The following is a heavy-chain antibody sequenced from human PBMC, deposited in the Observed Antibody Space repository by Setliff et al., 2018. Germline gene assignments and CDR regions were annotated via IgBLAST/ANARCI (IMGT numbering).Heavy chain of an antibody. Sequence: GGSLRLSCAASGFTFSHFAVTWVRQSPGRGLEWVASIGAGGDYTKYADSVRGRFTISRDNSKNTIYLQMNSLRVEDTASYYCARDPNGDYVGAFDPWGQGILVTVSS. J-gene: IGHJ5*02. D-gene: IGHD4-17*01. CDR1: GFTFSHFA. CDR2: IGAGGDYT. CDR3: ARDPNGDYVGAFDP. V-gene: IGHV3-23*01.